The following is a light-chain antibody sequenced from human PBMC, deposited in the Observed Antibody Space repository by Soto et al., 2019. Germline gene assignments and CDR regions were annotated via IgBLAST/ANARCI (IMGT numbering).Light chain of an antibody. V-gene: IGKV3-20*01. CDR2: GAS. CDR1: QSVNTNY. Sequence: EVAWTQSPGTLSLSPGERATLSCRASQSVNTNYLAWYQQKSGQAPRLLIYGASSRATGIPDRFSGSGSGTDFTLTISRLEPEDFAAYFCQQYGSSPITFGQGTRLEIK. J-gene: IGKJ5*01. CDR3: QQYGSSPIT.